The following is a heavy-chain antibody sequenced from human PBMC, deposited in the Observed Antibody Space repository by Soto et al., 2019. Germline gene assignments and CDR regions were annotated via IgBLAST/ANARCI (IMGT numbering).Heavy chain of an antibody. CDR2: IYYSGST. J-gene: IGHJ5*02. D-gene: IGHD1-26*01. CDR3: ARHDSGSYLGWFDP. V-gene: IGHV4-39*01. Sequence: XXTLSLTCTVSGGSISNSSYSWGWVRQPPGKGLQWIGNIYYSGSTNYNPSLKSRVTISVDTSKNQFSLKLSSVTAADTAVYYCARHDSGSYLGWFDPWGQGTLVTVSS. CDR1: GGSISNSSYS.